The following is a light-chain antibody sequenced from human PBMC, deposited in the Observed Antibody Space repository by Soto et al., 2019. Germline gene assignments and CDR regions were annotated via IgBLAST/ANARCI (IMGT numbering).Light chain of an antibody. V-gene: IGLV1-40*01. CDR3: QSYDGSLRGV. J-gene: IGLJ1*01. CDR2: INN. Sequence: QSVLTQPPSVSEAPGDRVTISCTGNSSNIGAGYDVHWYQHLPGTAPKLLIYINNNRPSGVPDRFSGSKSGTSASLAITGLQAEDEADYYCQSYDGSLRGVFGTGTKVTVL. CDR1: SSNIGAGYD.